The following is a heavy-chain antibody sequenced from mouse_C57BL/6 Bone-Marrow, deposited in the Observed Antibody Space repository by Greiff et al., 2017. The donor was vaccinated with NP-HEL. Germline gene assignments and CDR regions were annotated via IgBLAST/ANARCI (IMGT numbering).Heavy chain of an antibody. CDR2: INPGSGGT. V-gene: IGHV1-54*01. Sequence: QVQLKQSGAELVRPGTSVKVSCKASGYAFTNYLIEWVKQRPGQGLEWIGVINPGSGGTNYNEKFKGKATLTADKSSSTAYMQLSSLTSEDSAVYFCAGFYDGYYVGYFDYWGQGTTLTVSS. CDR1: GYAFTNYL. CDR3: AGFYDGYYVGYFDY. J-gene: IGHJ2*01. D-gene: IGHD2-3*01.